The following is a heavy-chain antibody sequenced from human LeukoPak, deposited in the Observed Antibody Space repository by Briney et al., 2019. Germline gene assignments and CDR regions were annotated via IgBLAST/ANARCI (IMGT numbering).Heavy chain of an antibody. V-gene: IGHV4-34*01. CDR2: INHSGST. CDR1: GGSFSGYY. Sequence: SETLSLTCAVYGGSFSGYYWSCILQPPRRRRQWIGEINHSGSTNYNPSLKSRVTISVDTSKNQFSLKLSSVTAADTAVYYCARGRAASRLQKIDYYYYGMDVWGQGTTVTVSS. CDR3: ARGRAASRLQKIDYYYYGMDV. J-gene: IGHJ6*02. D-gene: IGHD6-13*01.